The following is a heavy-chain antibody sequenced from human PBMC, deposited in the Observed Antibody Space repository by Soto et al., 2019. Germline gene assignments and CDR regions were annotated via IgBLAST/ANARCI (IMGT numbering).Heavy chain of an antibody. D-gene: IGHD6-19*01. V-gene: IGHV4-34*01. CDR2: INHSGST. CDR3: ASPGIAMAGPS. J-gene: IGHJ5*02. CDR1: GGSFSGYY. Sequence: FLTCAVYGGSFSGYYWSWIRQPPGKGLEWIGEINHSGSTNYNPSLKSRVTISVDTSKNQFSLKLSSVTAADTAVYYCASPGIAMAGPSWGQGTLVTVSS.